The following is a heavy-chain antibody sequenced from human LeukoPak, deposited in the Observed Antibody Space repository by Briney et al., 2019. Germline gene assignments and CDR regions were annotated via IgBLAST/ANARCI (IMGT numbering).Heavy chain of an antibody. Sequence: SETLSLTCTVSGGSISSSSYYWGWIRQPPGKGLEWIGSIYYSGSTYYNPSLKSRVTISVDTSKNQFSLKLSSVTAADTAVCYCARHVRSVVVPAAILDAFDIWGQGTMVTVSS. CDR3: ARHVRSVVVPAAILDAFDI. V-gene: IGHV4-39*01. J-gene: IGHJ3*02. CDR2: IYYSGST. CDR1: GGSISSSSYY. D-gene: IGHD2-2*02.